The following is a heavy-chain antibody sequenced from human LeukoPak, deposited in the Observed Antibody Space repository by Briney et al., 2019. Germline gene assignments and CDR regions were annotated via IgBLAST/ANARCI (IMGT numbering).Heavy chain of an antibody. CDR1: GFTFSSYA. CDR3: AKGNGDQGIHPDY. D-gene: IGHD4-17*01. Sequence: AGGSLRLSCAASGFTFSSYAMSWVRQAPGKGLEWVSAISGSRGRTYYADSVKGRFTISRDNSKNTLYLQMNSLRADDTAVYYCAKGNGDQGIHPDYWGQGTLVTVSS. V-gene: IGHV3-23*01. CDR2: ISGSRGRT. J-gene: IGHJ4*02.